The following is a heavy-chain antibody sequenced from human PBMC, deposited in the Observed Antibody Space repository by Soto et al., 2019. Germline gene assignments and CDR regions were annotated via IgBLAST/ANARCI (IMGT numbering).Heavy chain of an antibody. CDR2: VYYSGST. D-gene: IGHD2-21*02. CDR3: ARSIYCRTNTCYFIPWFAP. Sequence: KPSETLSLTCTLSGGSISTSDYNWGWIRQPPGKGLEWLGSVYYSGSTYYNPSLKSRVTISVDTSRNQFSLKLTSLTAADTALYYCARSIYCRTNTCYFIPWFAPWGPGTQVTVSS. J-gene: IGHJ5*02. V-gene: IGHV4-39*01. CDR1: GGSISTSDYN.